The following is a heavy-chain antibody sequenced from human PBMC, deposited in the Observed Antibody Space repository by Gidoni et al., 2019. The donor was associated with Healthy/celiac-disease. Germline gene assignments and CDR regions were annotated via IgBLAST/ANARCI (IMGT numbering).Heavy chain of an antibody. CDR2: ISSSSSTI. Sequence: EVQLVESGGGLVQPGGSLRLSCAASGFTFSSYSMNWVRQAPGKGLEWVSYISSSSSTIYYADSVKGRFTISRDNAKNSLYLQMNSLRAEDTAVYYCARDAARKGTYYYDGMDVWGQGTTVTVSS. CDR3: ARDAARKGTYYYDGMDV. V-gene: IGHV3-48*01. J-gene: IGHJ6*02. CDR1: GFTFSSYS. D-gene: IGHD6-6*01.